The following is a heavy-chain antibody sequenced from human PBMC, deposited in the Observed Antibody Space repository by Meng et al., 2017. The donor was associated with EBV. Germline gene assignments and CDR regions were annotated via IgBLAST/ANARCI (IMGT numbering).Heavy chain of an antibody. V-gene: IGHV1-3*01. CDR3: VRGPPVGVPGPGDY. J-gene: IGHJ4*02. D-gene: IGHD2-21*01. CDR2: INVGVGYT. CDR1: GYAFTSYI. Sequence: VHLVQSGAEVKNPGASVKVSCKASGYAFTSYILHWVRQAPGKRLEWMGWINVGVGYTKYSQKFQGRVTISSDTSATTGYMELSSLRSEDTAVYYCVRGPPVGVPGPGDYWGQGTLVTVSS.